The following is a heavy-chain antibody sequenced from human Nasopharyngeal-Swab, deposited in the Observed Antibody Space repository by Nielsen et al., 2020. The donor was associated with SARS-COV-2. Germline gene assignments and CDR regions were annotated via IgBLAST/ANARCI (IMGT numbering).Heavy chain of an antibody. CDR3: ARQSGSYYDIADAFDI. Sequence: GGSLRLSCQGSGYSFTNYWIGWVRQMPGKGLEWMGIIYPGDSDTRYSPSFQGQVTISADKSISTAYLQWSSLKASDTAMYYCARQSGSYYDIADAFDIWGQGTMVTVSS. CDR1: GYSFTNYW. CDR2: IYPGDSDT. V-gene: IGHV5-51*01. D-gene: IGHD1-26*01. J-gene: IGHJ3*02.